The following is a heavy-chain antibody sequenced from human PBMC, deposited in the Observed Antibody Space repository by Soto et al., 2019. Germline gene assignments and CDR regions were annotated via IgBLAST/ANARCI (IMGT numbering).Heavy chain of an antibody. CDR3: ARDQGYYYDSSGYRPDAVDI. J-gene: IGHJ3*02. V-gene: IGHV1-69*01. CDR1: GGTFSSYA. Sequence: QVQLVQSGAEVKTPGSSVKVSCKASGGTFSSYAISWVRQAPGQGLEWVGGIIPIFGTANYAQKFQGRVTITADESTSTAYMELSSLRSEDTAVYYCARDQGYYYDSSGYRPDAVDIWGQGTMVTVSA. D-gene: IGHD3-22*01. CDR2: IIPIFGTA.